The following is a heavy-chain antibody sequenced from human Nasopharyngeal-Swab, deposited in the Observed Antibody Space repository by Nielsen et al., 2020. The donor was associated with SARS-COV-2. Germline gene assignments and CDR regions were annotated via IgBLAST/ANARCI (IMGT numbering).Heavy chain of an antibody. Sequence: GESLKISCAASGFTVSSNYMSWVRQAPGKGLEWVANIKQDGSEKYYVDSVKGRYTISRDNAKNSLYLQMNSLRAEDTAVYYCARDGTAMLYYYYYGMDVWGQGTTVTVSS. V-gene: IGHV3-7*03. D-gene: IGHD5-18*01. J-gene: IGHJ6*02. CDR1: GFTVSSNY. CDR2: IKQDGSEK. CDR3: ARDGTAMLYYYYYGMDV.